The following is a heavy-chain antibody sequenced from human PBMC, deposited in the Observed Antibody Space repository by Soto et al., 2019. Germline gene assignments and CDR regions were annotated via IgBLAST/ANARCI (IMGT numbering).Heavy chain of an antibody. V-gene: IGHV3-74*01. CDR1: GFTFSSYW. D-gene: IGHD7-27*01. CDR3: ARATNWENWYFDL. CDR2: INSDGSST. Sequence: EVQLVESGGGLVQPGGSLRLSCAASGFTFSSYWMHWVRQAPGKGLVWVSRINSDGSSTSYADSVKGRFTISRDNAKKTLYLQMNSLRAEDTAVYYCARATNWENWYFDLWGRGTLVTVSS. J-gene: IGHJ2*01.